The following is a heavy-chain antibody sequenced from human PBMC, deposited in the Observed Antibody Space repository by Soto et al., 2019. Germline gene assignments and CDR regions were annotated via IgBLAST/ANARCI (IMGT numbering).Heavy chain of an antibody. CDR1: GYTFTSYD. CDR2: MNPNSGNT. D-gene: IGHD2-15*01. Sequence: ASVKVSCKTSGYTFTSYDINWVRQAAGQGLEWMGWMNPNSGNTGYAQKFQGRITMTKNTSIGTAYMELSSLRSEDTAVYYCAREVGRVGMNWGQGTLVTVSS. CDR3: AREVGRVGMN. J-gene: IGHJ4*02. V-gene: IGHV1-8*01.